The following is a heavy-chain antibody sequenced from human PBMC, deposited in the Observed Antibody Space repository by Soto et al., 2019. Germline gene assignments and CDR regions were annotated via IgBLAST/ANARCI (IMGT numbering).Heavy chain of an antibody. CDR3: ARRGGGDYLFDS. CDR2: INPNGGST. CDR1: GDTFTSYY. V-gene: IGHV1-46*01. J-gene: IGHJ4*02. D-gene: IGHD4-17*01. Sequence: ASVKVSCKAPGDTFTSYYMHWVRQAPGHGLEWMGVINPNGGSTRFAQKFQGRVTMTSDTSTSTVYMELRGLTSEDTAVYFCARRGGGDYLFDSWGQGILVTVSS.